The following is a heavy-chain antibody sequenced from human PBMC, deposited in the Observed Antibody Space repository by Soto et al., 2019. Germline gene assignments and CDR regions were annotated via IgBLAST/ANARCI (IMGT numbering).Heavy chain of an antibody. D-gene: IGHD1-1*01. J-gene: IGHJ6*02. CDR2: ISSSSSYI. CDR1: GFTFSSYS. Sequence: GGSLRLSCAASGFTFSSYSMNWVRQAPGKGLEWVSSISSSSSYIYYADSVKGRFTISRDNAKNSLYLQMNSLRAEDTAVYYCARDKEPYRIFYYYYGMDVWGQGTTVTVSS. CDR3: ARDKEPYRIFYYYYGMDV. V-gene: IGHV3-21*01.